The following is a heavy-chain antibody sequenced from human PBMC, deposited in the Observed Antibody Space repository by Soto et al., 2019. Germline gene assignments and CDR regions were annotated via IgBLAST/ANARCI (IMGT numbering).Heavy chain of an antibody. D-gene: IGHD4-17*01. CDR3: AREVDSDYGDYGSRGTYYFDY. CDR2: ISSGSSST. CDR1: GFTFSSYW. Sequence: GGSLRLSCAASGFTFSSYWMHWVRQAPGKGLVWVSYISSGSSSTSYADSVKGRFTISRDNAKNTLYLQMNSLRAEDTAVYYCAREVDSDYGDYGSRGTYYFDYWGQGTLVTVSS. J-gene: IGHJ4*02. V-gene: IGHV3-74*01.